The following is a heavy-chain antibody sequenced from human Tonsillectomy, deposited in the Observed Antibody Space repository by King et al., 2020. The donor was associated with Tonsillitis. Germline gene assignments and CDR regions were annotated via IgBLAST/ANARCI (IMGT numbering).Heavy chain of an antibody. V-gene: IGHV3-48*03. CDR2: ISTSGSTI. CDR3: ARVPARAWYADY. Sequence: VQLVESGGGFIQPGGSLRLSCAASGFTFSSYEMNWVRQAPGKGLEWVSYISTSGSTIYYADSVKGRFTISRDNAKSSLYLQMNSLRVEDTAVYYCARVPARAWYADYWGQGTLVTVSS. D-gene: IGHD6-13*01. J-gene: IGHJ4*02. CDR1: GFTFSSYE.